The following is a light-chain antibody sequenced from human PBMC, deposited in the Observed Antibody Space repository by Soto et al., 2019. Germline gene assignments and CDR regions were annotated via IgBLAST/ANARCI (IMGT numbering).Light chain of an antibody. CDR3: SSYAGSYTFV. V-gene: IGLV2-14*01. CDR2: EVS. CDR1: SGDVGTYNY. J-gene: IGLJ1*01. Sequence: QSALTQPASVSGSPGQSITISCTGTSGDVGTYNYVSWYQQHPGKAPKLMIYEVSNRPSGISNRFSGSKSGNTASLTISGLQAEDGADYYCSSYAGSYTFVFGTGTKLTVL.